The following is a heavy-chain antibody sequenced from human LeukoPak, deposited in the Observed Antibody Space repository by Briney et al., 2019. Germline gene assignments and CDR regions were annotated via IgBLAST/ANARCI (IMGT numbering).Heavy chain of an antibody. J-gene: IGHJ4*02. Sequence: GGSLRLSCAAAGFTFSSYGMCWVRQPPGKGLEWVSCKGNSAGDTFYAESVRGRFTISRDNSRNTLFLEINSLRVEDTAIYYCAKRGGESGGWGFFDYWGPGALVTVSS. CDR3: AKRGGESGGWGFFDY. D-gene: IGHD6-19*01. V-gene: IGHV3-23*01. CDR2: KGNSAGDT. CDR1: GFTFSSYG.